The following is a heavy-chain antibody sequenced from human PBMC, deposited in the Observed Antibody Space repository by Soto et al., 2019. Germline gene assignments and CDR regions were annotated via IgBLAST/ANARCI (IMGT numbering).Heavy chain of an antibody. CDR3: ASLSAGYYYDSSGDYFDY. CDR2: IYSSGRT. J-gene: IGHJ4*02. CDR1: GGSISRGGYS. D-gene: IGHD3-22*01. Sequence: PSETLSLTCTVSGGSISRGGYSWSWIRQHPGKGLAWIGYIYSSGRTYYNASLKSRVNISVDTSKNQFSLTLTAVTAADTAVYYCASLSAGYYYDSSGDYFDYWGQGTLVTVS. V-gene: IGHV4-31*03.